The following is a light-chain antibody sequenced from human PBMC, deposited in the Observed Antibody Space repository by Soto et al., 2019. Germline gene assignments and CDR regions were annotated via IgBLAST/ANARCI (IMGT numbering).Light chain of an antibody. V-gene: IGLV3-1*01. CDR2: EDT. CDR1: KLGRKY. Sequence: SYELTQPPLVSVSPGQTASITCSGEKLGRKYTSWYQQKSGQSPVLVIYEDTKRPSGIPERFSGSNSGNTATLTISGTQAVDEADYYCQAWDSSTAVFGGGTKLTVL. J-gene: IGLJ2*01. CDR3: QAWDSSTAV.